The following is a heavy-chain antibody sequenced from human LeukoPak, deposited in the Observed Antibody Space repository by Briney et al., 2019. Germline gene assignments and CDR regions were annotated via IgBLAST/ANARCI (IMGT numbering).Heavy chain of an antibody. CDR2: ISSGSSDI. CDR1: GFTFSSYS. V-gene: IGHV3-21*01. Sequence: GSLRLSCAGSGFTFSSYSMNWVRQAPGKGLEWVSFISSGSSDIYYADSVKGRFTISRDNAKNSLYLEMNSLRAEDTAVYYCARSIGAAYFDNWGQGTLVTVSS. J-gene: IGHJ4*02. CDR3: ARSIGAAYFDN. D-gene: IGHD6-13*01.